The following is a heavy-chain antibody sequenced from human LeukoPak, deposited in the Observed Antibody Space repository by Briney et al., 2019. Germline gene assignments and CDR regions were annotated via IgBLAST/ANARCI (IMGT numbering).Heavy chain of an antibody. CDR1: GFTFSSYA. CDR3: AKDRTRYDYGDYIRPGYFDY. CDR2: ISGSGGST. Sequence: PGGSLRLSCAASGFTFSSYAMSWVRQAPGKGLEWVSAISGSGGSTYYADSVKGRFTISRDNSKNTLYLQMNSLRAEDTAVYYCAKDRTRYDYGDYIRPGYFDYWGQGTLVTVSS. D-gene: IGHD4-17*01. V-gene: IGHV3-23*01. J-gene: IGHJ4*02.